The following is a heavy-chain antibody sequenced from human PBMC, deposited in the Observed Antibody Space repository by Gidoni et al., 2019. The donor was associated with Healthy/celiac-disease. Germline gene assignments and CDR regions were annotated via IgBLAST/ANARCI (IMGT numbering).Heavy chain of an antibody. CDR2: ISWDGGST. Sequence: EVQLVESGGVVVQPGGSLRLSCAASGFTFDDYTMHWVRQAPGKGLEWVSLISWDGGSTYYADSVKGRFTISRDNSKNSLYLQMNSLRTEDTALYYCAKDDRGSSSGWGQGTLVTVSS. D-gene: IGHD2-15*01. V-gene: IGHV3-43*01. CDR3: AKDDRGSSSG. CDR1: GFTFDDYT. J-gene: IGHJ4*02.